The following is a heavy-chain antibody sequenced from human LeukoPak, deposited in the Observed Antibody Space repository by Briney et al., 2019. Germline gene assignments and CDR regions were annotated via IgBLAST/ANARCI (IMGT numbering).Heavy chain of an antibody. CDR3: ARGGVNSGSYYFNYGMDV. D-gene: IGHD1-26*01. J-gene: IGHJ6*02. CDR2: ISGSGGST. CDR1: GFTFSSYA. Sequence: PGGSLRLSCAASGFTFSSYAMSWVRQAPGKGLEWVSAISGSGGSTYYADSVKGRFTISRDNSKNTLYLQMNSLRAEDTAVYYCARGGVNSGSYYFNYGMDVWGQGTTVTVSS. V-gene: IGHV3-23*01.